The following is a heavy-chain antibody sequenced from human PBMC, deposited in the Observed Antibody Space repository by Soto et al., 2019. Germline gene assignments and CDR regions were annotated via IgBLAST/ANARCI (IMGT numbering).Heavy chain of an antibody. Sequence: SETLSLTCTVSGGSISSYYWSWIRQPPGKGLEWIGYIYYSGSTNYNPSLKSRVTISVDTSKNQFSLKLSSVTAADTAVYYCARFYGDYVPEYFQHWGQGTLVTVSS. V-gene: IGHV4-59*08. D-gene: IGHD4-17*01. J-gene: IGHJ1*01. CDR3: ARFYGDYVPEYFQH. CDR2: IYYSGST. CDR1: GGSISSYY.